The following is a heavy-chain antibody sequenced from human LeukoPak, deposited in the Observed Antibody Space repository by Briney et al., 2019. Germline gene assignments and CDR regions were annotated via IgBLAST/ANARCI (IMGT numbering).Heavy chain of an antibody. CDR1: GFTFSSYS. J-gene: IGHJ4*02. V-gene: IGHV3-21*01. D-gene: IGHD3-10*01. CDR2: MSSSSNFI. Sequence: GGSLRLSCAASGFTFSSYSMNWVRQAPGKGLEWVSFMSSSSNFIYYADSVKGRFTISRDNAKNSLYLQMNSLRAEDTAVYYCAREFYSLGSFVDYWGQGTLVTVSS. CDR3: AREFYSLGSFVDY.